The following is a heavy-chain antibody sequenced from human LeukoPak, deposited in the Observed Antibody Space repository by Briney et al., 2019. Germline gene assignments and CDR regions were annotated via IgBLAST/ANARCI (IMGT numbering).Heavy chain of an antibody. J-gene: IGHJ4*02. CDR1: GFTFSSYW. D-gene: IGHD1-7*01. CDR2: INSGGSIT. Sequence: GGSLRLSCAASGFTFSSYWMHWVRQAPGKGLVWVSRINSGGSITNYADSVEGRFTVSRDNAKNTLYLQMNSLGVEDSAIYYCARAGNYYFTYWGRGTLLTVSP. CDR3: ARAGNYYFTY. V-gene: IGHV3-74*01.